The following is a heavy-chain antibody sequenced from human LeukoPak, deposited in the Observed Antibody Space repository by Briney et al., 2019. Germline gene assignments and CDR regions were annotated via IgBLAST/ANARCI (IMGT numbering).Heavy chain of an antibody. V-gene: IGHV1-3*01. CDR1: GYTFTSYA. Sequence: VASVKVSCKASGYTFTSYAMHWVRQAPGQRLEWMGWINAGNGNTKYSQKFQGRVTITRDTSASTAYMELSSLRSEDTAVYYCASWLAYCGGDCYSSDAFDIWGQGTMVTVSS. D-gene: IGHD2-21*02. CDR3: ASWLAYCGGDCYSSDAFDI. CDR2: INAGNGNT. J-gene: IGHJ3*02.